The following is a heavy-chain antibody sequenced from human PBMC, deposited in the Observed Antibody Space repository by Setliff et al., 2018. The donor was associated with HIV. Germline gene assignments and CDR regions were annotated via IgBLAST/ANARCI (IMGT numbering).Heavy chain of an antibody. V-gene: IGHV1-46*01. CDR2: INPSGGSA. Sequence: GASVKVSCKASGYTFTSYYLHWVRQAPGQGLEWMGMINPSGGSASYAQKFQGRVTMSRDTSTSTVYMELSSLRSEDTAVYYCASEAWTSYRSSSGYYYYYMDVWGKGTTVTAP. D-gene: IGHD6-6*01. CDR3: ASEAWTSYRSSSGYYYYYMDV. CDR1: GYTFTSYY. J-gene: IGHJ6*03.